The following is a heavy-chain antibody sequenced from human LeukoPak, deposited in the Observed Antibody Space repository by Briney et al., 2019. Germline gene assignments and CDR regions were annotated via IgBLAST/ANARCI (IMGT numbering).Heavy chain of an antibody. CDR3: ARGPDSKAIDY. J-gene: IGHJ4*02. Sequence: PGGSLRLSCTASGFTFGDYAMSWIRQPPGKGLEWIGEINHSGSTNYNPSLKSRVTISVDTSKNQFSLKLSSVTAADTAVYYCARGPDSKAIDYWGQGTLVTVSS. D-gene: IGHD4-11*01. CDR1: GFTFGDYA. V-gene: IGHV4-34*01. CDR2: INHSGST.